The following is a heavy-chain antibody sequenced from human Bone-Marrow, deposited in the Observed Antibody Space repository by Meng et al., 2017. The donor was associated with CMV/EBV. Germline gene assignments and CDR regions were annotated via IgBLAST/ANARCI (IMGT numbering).Heavy chain of an antibody. Sequence: GGSLRLSCAASGFTFSSYAMSWVRQAPGKGLEWVSGINWNGGSTGYADSVKGRFTISRDNAKNSLYLQMNSLRAEDTALYHCARVGYCDMVGGRTTCYGMDVWGQGTTVTVYS. CDR3: ARVGYCDMVGGRTTCYGMDV. CDR1: GFTFSSYA. V-gene: IGHV3-20*01. D-gene: IGHD3-10*01. CDR2: INWNGGST. J-gene: IGHJ6*01.